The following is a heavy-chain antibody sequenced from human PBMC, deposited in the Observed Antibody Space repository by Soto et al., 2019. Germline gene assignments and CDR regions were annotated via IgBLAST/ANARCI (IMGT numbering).Heavy chain of an antibody. J-gene: IGHJ6*02. CDR2: VYYTGGT. D-gene: IGHD1-26*01. CDR1: SGPTRSHN. V-gene: IGHV4-59*08. CDR3: VRQGIDYLHGLVDV. Sequence: QVQVQQSGPRLVKPSETLSLTCTVSSGPTRSHNWGWIRQSPGRGLEWIGYVYYTGGTSYNPSRNSRVPISADTSTTHISLTLSSVTAADTAIYCCVRQGIDYLHGLVDVWGQGTAVSVSS.